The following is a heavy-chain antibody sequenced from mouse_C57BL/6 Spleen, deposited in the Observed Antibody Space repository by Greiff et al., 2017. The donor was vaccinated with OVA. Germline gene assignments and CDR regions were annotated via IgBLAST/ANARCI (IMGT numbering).Heavy chain of an antibody. CDR3: TREGAYDYDEGSFAY. CDR2: IYPGNSDT. V-gene: IGHV1-5*01. J-gene: IGHJ3*01. CDR1: GYTFTSYW. Sequence: EVQLQQSGTVLARPGASVKMSCKASGYTFTSYWMHWVKQRPGQGLEWLGAIYPGNSDTSYNQKFKGKAKLTAVTSASTAYMELSSLTNEDSAVYDCTREGAYDYDEGSFAYWGQGTLVTVSA. D-gene: IGHD2-4*01.